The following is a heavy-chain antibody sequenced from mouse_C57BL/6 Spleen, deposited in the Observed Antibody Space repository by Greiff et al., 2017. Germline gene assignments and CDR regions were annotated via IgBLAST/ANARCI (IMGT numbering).Heavy chain of an antibody. V-gene: IGHV1-39*01. CDR1: GYSFPDYN. Sequence: VQLKQSGPELVKPGASVKISCKASGYSFPDYNMNWVKQSTGKSLEWIGVINPNYGTTSYNQKFKGKATLTVDQSSSTAYMQRNSLTSEDSAVEYGARRYYGSSYGYFDVWGTGTTVTVSS. J-gene: IGHJ1*03. CDR2: INPNYGTT. CDR3: ARRYYGSSYGYFDV. D-gene: IGHD1-1*01.